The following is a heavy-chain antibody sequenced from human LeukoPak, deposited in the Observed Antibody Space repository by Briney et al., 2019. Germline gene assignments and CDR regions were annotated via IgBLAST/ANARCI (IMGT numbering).Heavy chain of an antibody. CDR2: IKQDGSEK. Sequence: PGGSLRLSCAASGFTFSRYWMSWVRQAPGKGLEWLANIKQDGSEKHHGASVKGRFTISRDNAKNSLYLQMNSLRVEDTAVYYCARQWRGYSYEIDYWGQGTLVTVSS. CDR3: ARQWRGYSYEIDY. J-gene: IGHJ4*02. V-gene: IGHV3-7*01. D-gene: IGHD5-18*01. CDR1: GFTFSRYW.